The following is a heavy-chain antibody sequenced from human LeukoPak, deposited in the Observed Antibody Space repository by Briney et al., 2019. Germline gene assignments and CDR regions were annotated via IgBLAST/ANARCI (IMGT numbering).Heavy chain of an antibody. CDR3: AREGGPDLYYYYYYMDV. J-gene: IGHJ6*03. D-gene: IGHD1-14*01. Sequence: GGSLRLSCAASGFTFDDYAMHWVRQAPGKGLEWVSRINTDGSSTSYADSVKGRFTISRDNAKNTLYLQMNSLRAEDTAVYYCAREGGPDLYYYYYYMDVWGKGTTVTVSS. CDR2: INTDGSST. V-gene: IGHV3-74*01. CDR1: GFTFDDYA.